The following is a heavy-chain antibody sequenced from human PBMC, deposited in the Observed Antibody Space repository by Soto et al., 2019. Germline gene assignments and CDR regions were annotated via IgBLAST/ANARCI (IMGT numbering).Heavy chain of an antibody. J-gene: IGHJ5*02. Sequence: QVQLVESGGGVVQPGTSLRLSCSASGFTFSNYGIHWVRQGPGKGLEWVAVIYYDGIRKYYADSVKGRFAISRDNPQNTVYLQMNSLRAEDTAVYYCASDTDTTGHYDSFDPWGQGTLVTVSS. D-gene: IGHD3-22*01. CDR2: IYYDGIRK. CDR1: GFTFSNYG. CDR3: ASDTDTTGHYDSFDP. V-gene: IGHV3-33*01.